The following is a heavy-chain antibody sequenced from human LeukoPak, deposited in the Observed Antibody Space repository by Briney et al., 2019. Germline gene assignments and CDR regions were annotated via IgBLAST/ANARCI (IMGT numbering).Heavy chain of an antibody. J-gene: IGHJ4*02. CDR1: GFTFSSYG. CDR2: ISYDGSNK. D-gene: IGHD3-22*01. V-gene: IGHV3-30*03. Sequence: PGRSLRLSCAASGFTFSSYGMHWVRQAPGKGLEWVAVISYDGSNKYYADSVKGRFTISRDNSKNTLYLQMNSLRAEDTAVYYCVRADSRDCWGPGTLVTVSS. CDR3: VRADSRDC.